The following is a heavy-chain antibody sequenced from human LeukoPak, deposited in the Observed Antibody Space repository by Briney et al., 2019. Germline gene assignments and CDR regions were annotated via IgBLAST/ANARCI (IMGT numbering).Heavy chain of an antibody. CDR2: ISTSSSYV. CDR3: ARGSEWELLSCDF. D-gene: IGHD1-26*01. CDR1: GFTFSYYY. J-gene: IGHJ4*02. Sequence: GGSLRLSCAASGFTFSYYYMSGVRQAPGKGLEWVSSISTSSSYVYYADSVKGRFTISRDNAKNSLYLQMNSLRAEDTAVYYCARGSEWELLSCDFWGQGTVVTVSS. V-gene: IGHV3-21*01.